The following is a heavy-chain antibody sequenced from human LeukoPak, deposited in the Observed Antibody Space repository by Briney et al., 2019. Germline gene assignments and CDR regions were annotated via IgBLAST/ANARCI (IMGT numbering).Heavy chain of an antibody. CDR2: IYYSGST. D-gene: IGHD2-15*01. CDR1: GGSISSYY. V-gene: IGHV4-59*08. J-gene: IGHJ5*02. CDR3: ARLKDGSGGWFDP. Sequence: SSGTLSLTCTVSGGSISSYYWSWIRQPPGKGLEWIGYIYYSGSTNYNPSLKSRVTISVDTSKNQSSLKLSSVTAADTAVYYCARLKDGSGGWFDPWGQGTLVTVSS.